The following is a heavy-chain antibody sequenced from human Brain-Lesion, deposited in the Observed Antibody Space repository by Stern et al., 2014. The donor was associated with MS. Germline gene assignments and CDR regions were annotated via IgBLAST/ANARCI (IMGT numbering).Heavy chain of an antibody. CDR1: GFTFSSHA. Sequence: QVQLVESGGGVVQPGRSLRLSCAASGFTFSSHALHWVPQAPGKGLEWVALISYDGSDKNDADSVKGRFTISRDNSRNTLYLQMNSLRVDDTAVYYCARGGAVTTSDYYLDYWGQGILVTVSS. J-gene: IGHJ4*02. CDR3: ARGGAVTTSDYYLDY. CDR2: ISYDGSDK. D-gene: IGHD4-17*01. V-gene: IGHV3-30*01.